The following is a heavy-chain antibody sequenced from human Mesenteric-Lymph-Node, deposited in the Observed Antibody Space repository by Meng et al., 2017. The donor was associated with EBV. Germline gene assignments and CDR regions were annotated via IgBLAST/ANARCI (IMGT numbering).Heavy chain of an antibody. Sequence: QGQLRESCPGLVKPSETLSLPFTVSGGSVSSGSYYWSWIRQPPGKGLEWIGYMYYTGSGNYIPSLKSRVTILVDTSKNQFFLRPSSVTAADTAVYYCARDLGSGIWGQGMLVTVSS. V-gene: IGHV4-61*01. CDR3: ARDLGSGI. CDR1: GGSVSSGSYY. J-gene: IGHJ4*02. D-gene: IGHD3-16*01. CDR2: MYYTGSG.